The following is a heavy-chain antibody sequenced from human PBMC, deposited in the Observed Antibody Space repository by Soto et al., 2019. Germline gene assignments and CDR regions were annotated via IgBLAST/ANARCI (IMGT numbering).Heavy chain of an antibody. CDR1: GYTFTSYD. CDR3: ARRAETNGWNGFGADKYYFEF. CDR2: MNPNTGNS. V-gene: IGHV1-8*01. J-gene: IGHJ4*02. Sequence: QVQLVQSGAEVRKPGASVKVSCEASGYTFTSYDIYWVRQATGQGLEWMGWMNPNTGNSGYAQKSQGRVTMTSDTSISTAHMELSSLRSEDTAVYYCARRAETNGWNGFGADKYYFEFWGQGTLGTVSS. D-gene: IGHD1-1*01.